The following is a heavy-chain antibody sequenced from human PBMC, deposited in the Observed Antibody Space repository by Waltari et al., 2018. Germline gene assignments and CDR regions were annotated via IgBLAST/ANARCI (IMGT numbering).Heavy chain of an antibody. CDR1: GFSLSNARMG. J-gene: IGHJ6*03. Sequence: QVTLKESGPVLVKPTETLTLTCTVSGFSLSNARMGVSWSRQPPGKALEWLAHIFSNDEKSYSTSLKSRLTISKDTSKSQVVLTMTNMDPVDTATYYCARMKDCSSTSCYWAGDYYYYMDVWGKGTTVTISS. D-gene: IGHD2-2*01. CDR3: ARMKDCSSTSCYWAGDYYYYMDV. CDR2: IFSNDEK. V-gene: IGHV2-26*01.